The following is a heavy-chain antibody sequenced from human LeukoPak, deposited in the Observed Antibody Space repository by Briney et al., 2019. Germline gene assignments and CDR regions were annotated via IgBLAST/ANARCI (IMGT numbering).Heavy chain of an antibody. Sequence: SVKVSCKASGFIFSRSAVQWVRQARGQRLEWIGWIVVGSGNTNYAQKFQERVTMTRDMSTGTAYMELSSLRAEDTAVYYCARSAYSDNSVIEYWGQGTLVTVSS. J-gene: IGHJ4*02. V-gene: IGHV1-58*01. CDR2: IVVGSGNT. CDR3: ARSAYSDNSVIEY. D-gene: IGHD4-23*01. CDR1: GFIFSRSA.